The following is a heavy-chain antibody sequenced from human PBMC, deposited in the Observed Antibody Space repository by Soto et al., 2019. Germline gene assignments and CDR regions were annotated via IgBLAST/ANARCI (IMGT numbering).Heavy chain of an antibody. CDR3: AKTPPRTTATAYYFDS. V-gene: IGHV1-69*13. J-gene: IGHJ4*02. Sequence: GASVKVSCKVSGDTFSSYAFSWVRQAPGQGLEWVGGIVSIYTTANYAQKFQGRVTITADESTSTVYMDLSSLTSEDTAIYYCAKTPPRTTATAYYFDSWGQGSRVTVSS. CDR2: IVSIYTTA. D-gene: IGHD4-17*01. CDR1: GDTFSSYA.